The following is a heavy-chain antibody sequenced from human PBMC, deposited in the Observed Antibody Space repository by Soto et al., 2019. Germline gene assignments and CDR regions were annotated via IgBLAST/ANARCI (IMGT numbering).Heavy chain of an antibody. J-gene: IGHJ4*02. V-gene: IGHV4-61*01. Sequence: SETLSLTCFVSGGSISSNNYYWGWIRQPPGKGMEWIGYMSYSGSTNYNPSLKSRVTISVDTSKNQFSLKLSSVTAADTAVYYCARERVGASLIDYWGQGTLVTVSS. CDR1: GGSISSNNYY. CDR2: MSYSGST. CDR3: ARERVGASLIDY. D-gene: IGHD1-26*01.